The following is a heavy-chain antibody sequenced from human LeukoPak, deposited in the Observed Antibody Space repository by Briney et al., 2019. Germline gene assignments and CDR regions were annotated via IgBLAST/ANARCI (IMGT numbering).Heavy chain of an antibody. CDR1: GYSFTNYW. V-gene: IGHV5-51*01. J-gene: IGHJ6*03. D-gene: IGHD2-2*01. CDR3: ARHLTLAAMRVYYMDV. Sequence: GESLKISCKGSGYSFTNYWIGWVRQMPGKGLEWMGIIYPGDSDTKYSPSFQGQVTISADKSISTAYLQWSSLKASDTAMYYCARHLTLAAMRVYYMDVWGKGTTVTISS. CDR2: IYPGDSDT.